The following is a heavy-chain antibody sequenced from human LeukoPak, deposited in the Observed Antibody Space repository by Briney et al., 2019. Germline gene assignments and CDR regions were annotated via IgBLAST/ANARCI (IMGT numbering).Heavy chain of an antibody. D-gene: IGHD3-9*01. CDR3: ARLSATPLRYFDWLNLFDY. CDR2: INHSGST. V-gene: IGHV4-34*01. Sequence: SETLSLTCAVYGGSFSGYYWSWIRQPPGKGLEWIGEINHSGSTNYNPSLKSRVTISVDTSKNQFSLKLSSVTAADTAVYYCARLSATPLRYFDWLNLFDYWGQGTLVTVSS. J-gene: IGHJ4*02. CDR1: GGSFSGYY.